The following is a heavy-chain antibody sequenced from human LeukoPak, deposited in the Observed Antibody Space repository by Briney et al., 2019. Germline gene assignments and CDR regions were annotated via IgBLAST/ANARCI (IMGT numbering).Heavy chain of an antibody. V-gene: IGHV4-4*09. CDR1: GGSISSYY. CDR3: ARHRGYERTGYYFLDAFDF. Sequence: SETLSVTCTVSGGSISSYYWSWIRQPPGKGLEWIGYIYISGSTDYNPSLKSRVTISLDTSKSLFSLKLSSLTAADTAVYYCARHRGYERTGYYFLDAFDFWGQGTMVTVSS. CDR2: IYISGST. D-gene: IGHD3-22*01. J-gene: IGHJ3*01.